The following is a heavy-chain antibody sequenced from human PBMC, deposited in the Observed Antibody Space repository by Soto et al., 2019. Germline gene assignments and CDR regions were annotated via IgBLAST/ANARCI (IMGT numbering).Heavy chain of an antibody. CDR1: GGSISSSSYY. D-gene: IGHD2-21*01. Sequence: QLQLQESGPGLVKPSETLSLTCTVSGGSISSSSYYWAWIRQPPGKGLVWIGNTYYSGSTYYNPSLKSRVTLSVDTSKNQFSLKLSSVTATDTAVYYCARPKGFCSGGGCHMWFDPWGQGTLVTVSS. CDR3: ARPKGFCSGGGCHMWFDP. V-gene: IGHV4-39*01. J-gene: IGHJ5*02. CDR2: TYYSGST.